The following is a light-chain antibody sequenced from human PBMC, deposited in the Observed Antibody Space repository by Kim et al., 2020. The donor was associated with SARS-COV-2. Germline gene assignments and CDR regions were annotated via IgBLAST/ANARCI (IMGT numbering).Light chain of an antibody. J-gene: IGKJ1*01. CDR3: LQDSIYPRT. CDR2: AAS. Sequence: ASVGVRVTMPCRAGQDVGNELGWYQQKSGKAPKLLIYAASSLQSGVPSRFSGSGSGTDFTLTISSLQPEDFATYYCLQDSIYPRTFGQGTKVDIK. CDR1: QDVGNE. V-gene: IGKV1-6*01.